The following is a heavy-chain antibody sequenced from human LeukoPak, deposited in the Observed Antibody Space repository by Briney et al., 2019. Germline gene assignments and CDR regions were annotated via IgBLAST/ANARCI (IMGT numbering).Heavy chain of an antibody. Sequence: GSLRLSCAASGFTFSSYWMSWVRQAPGKGLEWVANIKQDGSEKYYVDSVKGRFTISRDNAKNSLYLQMNSLRAEDTAVYYCARDIMYYYDSPRGDAFDIWGQGTMVTVSS. J-gene: IGHJ3*02. CDR3: ARDIMYYYDSPRGDAFDI. D-gene: IGHD3-22*01. CDR2: IKQDGSEK. CDR1: GFTFSSYW. V-gene: IGHV3-7*01.